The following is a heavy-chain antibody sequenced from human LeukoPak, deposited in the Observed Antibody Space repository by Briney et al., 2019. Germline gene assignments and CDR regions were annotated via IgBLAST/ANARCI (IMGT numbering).Heavy chain of an antibody. Sequence: SETLSLTCTVSGGSISGGSYYWSWIRQPAGKGLEWIGRIYTSGSTNYNPSLKSRVTISVDTSKNQFSLKLSSVTVADTAVYYCARFFGKDPSGGVDYWGQGTLVTVSS. D-gene: IGHD3-16*01. CDR2: IYTSGST. CDR1: GGSISGGSYY. CDR3: ARFFGKDPSGGVDY. V-gene: IGHV4-61*02. J-gene: IGHJ4*02.